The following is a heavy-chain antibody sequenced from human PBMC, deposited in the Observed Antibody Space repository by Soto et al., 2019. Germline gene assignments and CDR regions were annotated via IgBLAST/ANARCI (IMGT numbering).Heavy chain of an antibody. CDR2: ISKDGLDR. J-gene: IGHJ4*02. CDR3: ASPREGQWLVFDH. V-gene: IGHV3-30*19. CDR1: GFTFGDFG. D-gene: IGHD6-19*01. Sequence: GGSLRLSSVVSGFTFGDFGLHWVRQSPGVGLAWVASISKDGLDRYYSESVKGRFTISRDDSKNTAFLQMNSLKVEDTAAYFGASPREGQWLVFDHWGQRTRVTVAS.